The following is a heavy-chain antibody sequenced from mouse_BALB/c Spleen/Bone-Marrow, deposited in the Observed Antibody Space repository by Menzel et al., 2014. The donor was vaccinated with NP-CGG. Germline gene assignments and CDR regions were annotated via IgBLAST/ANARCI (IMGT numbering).Heavy chain of an antibody. D-gene: IGHD2-2*01. CDR2: INPESSTI. CDR3: ALLGYYGYSHV. V-gene: IGHV4-1*02. CDR1: GFDFSRYW. Sequence: DVQLQESGGGLVQPGGSLKLSCAASGFDFSRYWMSWVRQVPGKRLEWIGEINPESSTINYTPPLKDKFIISRDNAKNTLYLQMSKVRSEDTALYYCALLGYYGYSHVWGAGTTVTVSS. J-gene: IGHJ1*01.